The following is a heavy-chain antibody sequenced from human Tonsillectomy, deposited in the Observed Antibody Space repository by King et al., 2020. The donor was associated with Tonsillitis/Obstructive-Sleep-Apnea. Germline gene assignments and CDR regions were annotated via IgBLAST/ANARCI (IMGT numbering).Heavy chain of an antibody. V-gene: IGHV3-30*18. Sequence: VQLVESGGGVVQPGRSLRLSCAASGFTFRSYGMHWVRQAPGKGLEWVAVISYDGSNKYYADYVKGRFTISRDNSKNTLYLQMNSLRAEDTAVYYCAKDLGQSGYYDYWGQGTLVTVSS. CDR3: AKDLGQSGYYDY. D-gene: IGHD3-3*01. CDR1: GFTFRSYG. CDR2: ISYDGSNK. J-gene: IGHJ4*02.